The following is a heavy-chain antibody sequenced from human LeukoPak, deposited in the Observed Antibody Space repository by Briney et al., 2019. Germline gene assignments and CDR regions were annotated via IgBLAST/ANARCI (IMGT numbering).Heavy chain of an antibody. CDR2: IYHSGST. CDR3: ARADYCSSTSCYSENWSDP. D-gene: IGHD2-2*01. CDR1: GGSISSGGYS. Sequence: PSETLSLTCAVSGGSISSGGYSWGWIRQPPGKGLEWIGYIYHSGSTYYNPSLKSRVTISVDRSKNQFSLKLSSVTAADTAVYYCARADYCSSTSCYSENWSDPWGQGTLVTVSS. J-gene: IGHJ5*02. V-gene: IGHV4-30-2*01.